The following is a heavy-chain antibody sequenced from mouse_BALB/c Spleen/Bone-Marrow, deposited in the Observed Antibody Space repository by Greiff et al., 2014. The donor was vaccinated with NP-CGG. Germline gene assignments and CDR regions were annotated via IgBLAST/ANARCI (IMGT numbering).Heavy chain of an antibody. CDR3: ARVYGWYFDV. J-gene: IGHJ1*01. CDR2: INNNGGST. Sequence: VQLKESGGGLVQPGGSLKLSCVASGFTFSSYGMSWVRQTPDKRLELVANINNNGGSTYYPDSVKGQFTISRDNAKNTLYLQMSSLKSEDTAMYYCARVYGWYFDVGGAGTTVTVSS. D-gene: IGHD1-1*01. CDR1: GFTFSSYG. V-gene: IGHV5-6-3*01.